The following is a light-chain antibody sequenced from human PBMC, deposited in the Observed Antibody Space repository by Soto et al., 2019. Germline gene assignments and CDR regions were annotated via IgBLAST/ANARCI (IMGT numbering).Light chain of an antibody. J-gene: IGLJ3*02. CDR2: SNN. CDR3: AAWDDSLNAWV. Sequence: QSVLTQPPSASGTPGPGVTISCSGSSFNIGSNTVNWYQQLPGTAPKRLIYSNNQRPSGVPDRFSGSKFGTSASLAISGLLSEAEADYYCAAWDDSLNAWVLGGGTQLTAL. CDR1: SFNIGSNT. V-gene: IGLV1-44*01.